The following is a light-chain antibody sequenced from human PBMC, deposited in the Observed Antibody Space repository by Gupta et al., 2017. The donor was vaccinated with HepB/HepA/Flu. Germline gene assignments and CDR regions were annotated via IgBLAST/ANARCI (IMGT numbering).Light chain of an antibody. CDR1: QSIANS. CDR2: DAS. J-gene: IGKJ4*01. CDR3: QQRDSWHS. Sequence: EIVLTQSPATLSLSPGERATLSCRASQSIANSLEWYQQKPGQAPRLLVFDASNRAIGIPDRFSGGGCETDFTLTSSSRENEDFAVYYGQQRDSWHSFGGGTKLEIK. V-gene: IGKV3-11*01.